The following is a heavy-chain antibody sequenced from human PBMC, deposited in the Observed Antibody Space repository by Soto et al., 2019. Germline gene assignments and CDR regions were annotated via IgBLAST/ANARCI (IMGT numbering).Heavy chain of an antibody. CDR3: GRADYEILTGSYAVDV. D-gene: IGHD3-9*01. J-gene: IGHJ6*02. Sequence: SETLSLTCTVPDDFISSYYWNWIRQPAGTGLEWIGRVPTNGATNYNPPLESRVTMSVDTPKNQFSLKLSSLTAADTAVYFSGRADYEILTGSYAVDVWGQGTTVTVSS. CDR2: VPTNGAT. CDR1: DDFISSYY. V-gene: IGHV4-4*07.